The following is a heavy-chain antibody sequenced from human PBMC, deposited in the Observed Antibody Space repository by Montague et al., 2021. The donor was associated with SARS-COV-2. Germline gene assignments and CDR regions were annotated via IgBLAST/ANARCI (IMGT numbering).Heavy chain of an antibody. Sequence: SETLSLTCTVSGXSISTYYWSWIRQPPGKGLEWIGYIYYNGYTNYNPSLKSRVTISVDTSKNQFSLRLSSVTAADTAVYFCARGGATYYYDTSGYVNAFDTWGQGTMVTVSS. D-gene: IGHD3-22*01. CDR1: GXSISTYY. CDR2: IYYNGYT. V-gene: IGHV4-59*01. CDR3: ARGGATYYYDTSGYVNAFDT. J-gene: IGHJ3*02.